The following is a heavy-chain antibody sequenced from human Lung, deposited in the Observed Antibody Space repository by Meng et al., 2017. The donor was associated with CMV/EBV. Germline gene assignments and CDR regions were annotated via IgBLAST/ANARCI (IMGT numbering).Heavy chain of an antibody. Sequence: GESXKISCVASGFTFGHYWMSWVRRSPARGLEWVANIKQDATEARYADSTKGRFTISRDNTRRAVSLEMNSLRVEDSAVYYCARVLCDDSTCFNGLDFWGQGTPVTVSS. CDR1: GFTFGHYW. D-gene: IGHD2-2*01. J-gene: IGHJ4*02. V-gene: IGHV3-7*01. CDR2: IKQDATEA. CDR3: ARVLCDDSTCFNGLDF.